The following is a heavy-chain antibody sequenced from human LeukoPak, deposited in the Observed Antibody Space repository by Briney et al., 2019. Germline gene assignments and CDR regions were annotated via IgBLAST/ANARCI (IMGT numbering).Heavy chain of an antibody. Sequence: HSGGSLRLSCAASGFTFSSYAMSWVRQAPGKGLEWVSAISGSGGSTYYAGSVKGRFTISRDNSKNTLYLQMNSLRAEDTAVYYCAKGGIGRLSGLDYWGQGTLVTVSS. D-gene: IGHD1-26*01. V-gene: IGHV3-23*01. J-gene: IGHJ4*02. CDR1: GFTFSSYA. CDR2: ISGSGGST. CDR3: AKGGIGRLSGLDY.